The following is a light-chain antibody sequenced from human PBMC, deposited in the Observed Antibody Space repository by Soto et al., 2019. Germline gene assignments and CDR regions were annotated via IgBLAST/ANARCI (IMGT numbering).Light chain of an antibody. J-gene: IGLJ2*01. CDR2: DVS. CDR3: SSHTSSSTHVV. V-gene: IGLV2-14*03. CDR1: SSDVGGYKY. Sequence: QSVLTQPASVSGSPGQSITISCTGTSSDVGGYKYVSWYQHHPGKAPKLMIYDVSDRPSGASNRFSGSKSGNTASLTISGLQAEDEADYYCSSHTSSSTHVVFGGGTKVTVL.